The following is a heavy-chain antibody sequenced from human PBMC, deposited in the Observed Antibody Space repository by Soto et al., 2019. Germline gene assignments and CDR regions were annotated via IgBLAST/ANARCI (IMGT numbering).Heavy chain of an antibody. D-gene: IGHD6-6*01. Sequence: EVQLVQSGSELKKSGDSLKISCKASGYKFSSYWIAWVRQMPGRGLEWLGIINPDDSDTRYSPAFQGQVTISVDKSLSTAYPLLTTLTPSATATYFFARRGPIPEYSSSSLDSWGQGTLVTISS. CDR2: INPDDSDT. V-gene: IGHV5-51*01. J-gene: IGHJ4*02. CDR1: GYKFSSYW. CDR3: ARRGPIPEYSSSSLDS.